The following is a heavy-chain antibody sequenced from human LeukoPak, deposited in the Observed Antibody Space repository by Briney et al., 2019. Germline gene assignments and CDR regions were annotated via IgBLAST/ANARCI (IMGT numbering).Heavy chain of an antibody. CDR1: GFTVSSNY. V-gene: IGHV3-66*01. CDR3: ARDGGGELSSPFDY. J-gene: IGHJ4*02. Sequence: GGSLRLSCAASGFTVSSNYVSWVRQAPGKGLEWVSVIYSGGSTYYADSVKGRFTISRDNSKNTLYLQMNSLRAEDTAVYYCARDGGGELSSPFDYWGQGTLVTVSS. D-gene: IGHD3-16*02. CDR2: IYSGGST.